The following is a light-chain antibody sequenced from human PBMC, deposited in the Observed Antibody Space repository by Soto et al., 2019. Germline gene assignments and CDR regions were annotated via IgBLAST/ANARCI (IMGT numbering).Light chain of an antibody. J-gene: IGKJ1*01. Sequence: EINQSQSPLSASVGERVTIPCRASQSISSYLNWYQQKPGRDPPILIIAASSLQSRGPSRCSSGGSAADFSLPISSMQPEDFATNYCQQSYSTLWTFGQGTKV. CDR3: QQSYSTLWT. CDR1: QSISSY. V-gene: IGKV1-39*01. CDR2: AAS.